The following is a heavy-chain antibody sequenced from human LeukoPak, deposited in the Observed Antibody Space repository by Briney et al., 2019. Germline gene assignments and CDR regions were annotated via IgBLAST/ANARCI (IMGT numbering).Heavy chain of an antibody. CDR3: ARGRRGYSYGLKGACWFDP. J-gene: IGHJ5*02. V-gene: IGHV4-34*01. Sequence: SETLSLTCAAYGGSFSDYYWSWIRQPPGKGLEWIGEINHSGSTNYNTSLKSRVNISVDTSKNQFSLMLSSVTAADTAVYYCARGRRGYSYGLKGACWFDPWGQGTLVTVSS. D-gene: IGHD5-18*01. CDR2: INHSGST. CDR1: GGSFSDYY.